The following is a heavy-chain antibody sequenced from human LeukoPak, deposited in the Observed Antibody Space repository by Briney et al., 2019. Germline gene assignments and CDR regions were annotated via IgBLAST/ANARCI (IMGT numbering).Heavy chain of an antibody. CDR3: ARSLYEGSGYPISAGGFDP. CDR1: GYSFTSYW. V-gene: IGHV5-51*01. D-gene: IGHD3-22*01. J-gene: IGHJ5*02. CDR2: IYPGDSDT. Sequence: GESLKISCKGSGYSFTSYWIGWVRQMPGKGLEWMGIIYPGDSDTRYSPSFQGQVTISADKSISTAYLQWSSLKASDTAMYYCARSLYEGSGYPISAGGFDPWGQGTLVTVSS.